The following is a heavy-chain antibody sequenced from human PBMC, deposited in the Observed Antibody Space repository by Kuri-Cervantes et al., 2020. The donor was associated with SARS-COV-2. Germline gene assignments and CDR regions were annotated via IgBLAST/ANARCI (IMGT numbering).Heavy chain of an antibody. J-gene: IGHJ5*02. D-gene: IGHD6-13*01. Sequence: GSLRLSCTVSGGSISSYYWNWIRQPPGKGLEWIGYIYYSGSTSYNPSLKSRVTISVDTSKKQLSLKLSSVTAADTAVYYCAGVAAGKRVNWFDPWGQGTLVTVSS. CDR1: GGSISSYY. CDR3: AGVAAGKRVNWFDP. CDR2: IYYSGST. V-gene: IGHV4-59*01.